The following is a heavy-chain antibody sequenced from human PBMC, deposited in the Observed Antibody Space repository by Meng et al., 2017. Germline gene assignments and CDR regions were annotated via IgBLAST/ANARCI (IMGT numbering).Heavy chain of an antibody. D-gene: IGHD6-13*01. V-gene: IGHV3-48*03. Sequence: GESLKISCAASGFTFSSYEMNWVRQAPGKGLEWVSYISSSGSTIYYADSVKGRFTISRDNAKNSLYLQMNSLRAEDTAVYYCARSRAKDKIAAAGQAADYWGQGSLVTVSS. CDR3: ARSRAKDKIAAAGQAADY. CDR1: GFTFSSYE. CDR2: ISSSGSTI. J-gene: IGHJ4*02.